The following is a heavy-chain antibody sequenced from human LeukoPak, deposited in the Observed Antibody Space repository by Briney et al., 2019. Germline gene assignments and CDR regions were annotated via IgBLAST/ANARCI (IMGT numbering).Heavy chain of an antibody. CDR1: GGSFDGYY. CDR3: ATQMLLCHYY. V-gene: IGHV4-34*12. Sequence: SETLSLTCAVFGGSFDGYYWTWIRQSPGTGLEWIGEIVYSGSTNYNPSLKSRVTISVDTSKNQFSLKLSSVTASDTAVYYCATQMLLCHYYWGQGTLVTVSS. CDR2: IVYSGST. D-gene: IGHD3-10*01. J-gene: IGHJ4*02.